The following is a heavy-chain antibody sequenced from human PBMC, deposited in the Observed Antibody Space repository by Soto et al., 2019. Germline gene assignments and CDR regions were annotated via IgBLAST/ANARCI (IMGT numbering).Heavy chain of an antibody. D-gene: IGHD7-27*01. CDR3: AKDLLGPGRAYGMDV. Sequence: QVQLVESGGGVVQPGRSLRLSCAASGFTFSSYGMHWVRQAPGKGLEWVAVISYDGSNKYYADSVKGRFTISRDNSKNPLYLQMNGLRAEDTAVYYCAKDLLGPGRAYGMDVWGQGTTVTVSS. CDR1: GFTFSSYG. CDR2: ISYDGSNK. V-gene: IGHV3-30*18. J-gene: IGHJ6*02.